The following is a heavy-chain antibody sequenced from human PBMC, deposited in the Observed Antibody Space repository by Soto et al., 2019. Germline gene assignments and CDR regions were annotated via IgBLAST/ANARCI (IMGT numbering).Heavy chain of an antibody. CDR1: GYTFTSYD. V-gene: IGHV1-8*01. Sequence: ASVKVSCKASGYTFTSYDINWVRQATGQGLEWMGWMNPNSGNTAYAQKFLGRVTMTRNTSISTAYMELSSLRSEDTAVYYCARERTRGFDPWGQGTLVTVSS. CDR2: MNPNSGNT. J-gene: IGHJ5*02. CDR3: ARERTRGFDP.